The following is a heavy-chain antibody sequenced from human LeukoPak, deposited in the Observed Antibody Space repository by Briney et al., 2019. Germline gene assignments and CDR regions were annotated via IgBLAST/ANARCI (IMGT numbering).Heavy chain of an antibody. J-gene: IGHJ4*02. D-gene: IGHD3-22*01. Sequence: GGSLRLSCAASGFTFSSYGMHWVRQAPGKGLEWVAVISYDGSNKYYADSVKGRFTISRDNSKNTLYLQMNSLRAEDTAVYYCAKALYYYDSSGYYGFDYWGQGTLVTVSS. V-gene: IGHV3-30*18. CDR2: ISYDGSNK. CDR1: GFTFSSYG. CDR3: AKALYYYDSSGYYGFDY.